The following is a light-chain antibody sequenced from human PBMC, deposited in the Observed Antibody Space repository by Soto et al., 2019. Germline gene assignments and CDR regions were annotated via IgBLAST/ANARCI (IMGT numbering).Light chain of an antibody. CDR1: SSDVGGYNY. J-gene: IGLJ2*01. V-gene: IGLV2-14*01. CDR3: SSYTTSNTLVV. Sequence: ALTQPASVSGSPGQSITISCTGTSSDVGGYNYVSWYQQHPGKAPKLMIYEVSNRPSGVSNRFSGSKSGNTASLTISGLQAEDEADYYCSSYTTSNTLVVFGGGTKLTVL. CDR2: EVS.